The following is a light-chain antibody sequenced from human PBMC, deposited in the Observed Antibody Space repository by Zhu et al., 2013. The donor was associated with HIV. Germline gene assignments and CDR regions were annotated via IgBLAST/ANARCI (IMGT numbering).Light chain of an antibody. Sequence: DIQMTQSPSSLSASVGDTVTVTCRASQSISNLLAWYQQKSGKAPRLLISKASILESGVPSRFSGGGSGTEFTLTISSLQADDFATYYCQQYNTYWTFGQGTKVEVK. CDR2: KAS. J-gene: IGKJ1*01. CDR3: QQYNTYWT. CDR1: QSISNL. V-gene: IGKV1-5*03.